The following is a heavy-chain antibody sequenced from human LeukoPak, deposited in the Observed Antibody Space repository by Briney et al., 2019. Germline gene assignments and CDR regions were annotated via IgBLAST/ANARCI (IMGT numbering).Heavy chain of an antibody. CDR1: GFTFSSYA. CDR2: ISGSGGTT. V-gene: IGHV3-23*01. Sequence: GGSLRLSCAASGFTFSSYAMSWVRQAPGKGLEWVSAISGSGGTTYYADSVKGRFTISRDNSKNTLYLQMNSLRAEDTAVHYCAKGDDSSGYYSRVAFDIWGQGTMVAVSS. CDR3: AKGDDSSGYYSRVAFDI. D-gene: IGHD3-22*01. J-gene: IGHJ3*02.